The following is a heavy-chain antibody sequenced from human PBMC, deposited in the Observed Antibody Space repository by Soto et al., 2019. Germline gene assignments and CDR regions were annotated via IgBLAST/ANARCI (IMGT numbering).Heavy chain of an antibody. CDR3: ATAGKCSGGSCSPLNYYYSMDV. CDR1: GYTLTELS. CDR2: FDPEDGET. D-gene: IGHD2-15*01. V-gene: IGHV1-24*01. Sequence: ASVKVSCKVSGYTLTELSMHWLRQSPGKGLEWMGGFDPEDGETIYAQKFQGRVTMTEDTSTDTAYMELSSLRSEDTAVYYCATAGKCSGGSCSPLNYYYSMDVWGQGTTVTVSS. J-gene: IGHJ6*02.